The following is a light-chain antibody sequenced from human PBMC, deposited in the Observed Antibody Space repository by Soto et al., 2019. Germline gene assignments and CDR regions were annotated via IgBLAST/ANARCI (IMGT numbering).Light chain of an antibody. CDR3: QQYGSSPRT. Sequence: EIVLTQSPGTLSLSPGERATLSCRASQSVSSSYLAWYQQKPGQAPRLLIYGASSRATGIPDRFSGSGSGTDFTLTIIRLEPEDFAVYYCQQYGSSPRTFGPGTKLEIK. CDR1: QSVSSSY. CDR2: GAS. V-gene: IGKV3-20*01. J-gene: IGKJ2*01.